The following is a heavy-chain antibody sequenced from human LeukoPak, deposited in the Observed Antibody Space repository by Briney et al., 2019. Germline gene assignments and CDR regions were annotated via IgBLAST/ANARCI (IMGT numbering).Heavy chain of an antibody. Sequence: PGGSLRLSCAASGFTFRSHAMSWVRQAPGKGLERVSAISGSGGSTYYADSVKGRFTISRDNSKNTLYLQMNSLRAEDTAVYYCAKDLVRVFGPKLVQVDYWGQGTLVTVSS. V-gene: IGHV3-23*01. CDR1: GFTFRSHA. J-gene: IGHJ4*02. D-gene: IGHD1/OR15-1a*01. CDR3: AKDLVRVFGPKLVQVDY. CDR2: ISGSGGST.